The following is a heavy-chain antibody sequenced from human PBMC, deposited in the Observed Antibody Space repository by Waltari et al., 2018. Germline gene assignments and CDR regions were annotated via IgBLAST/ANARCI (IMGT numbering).Heavy chain of an antibody. Sequence: QVQLVQSGAEVKKPGASVKVSCKASGYTFTSYDINWVRQATGQGLEWMGWMNPNSGNTGYAQKFQGRVTMTRNTSISTAYMELSSLRSEDTAVYYCARGKKTRIAVAAGYDYWGQGTLVTVSS. J-gene: IGHJ4*02. CDR3: ARGKKTRIAVAAGYDY. V-gene: IGHV1-8*01. CDR1: GYTFTSYD. D-gene: IGHD6-19*01. CDR2: MNPNSGNT.